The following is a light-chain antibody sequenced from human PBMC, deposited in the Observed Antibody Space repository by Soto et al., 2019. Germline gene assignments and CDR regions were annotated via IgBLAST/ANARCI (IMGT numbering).Light chain of an antibody. CDR1: NSDVANYDY. V-gene: IGLV2-14*01. CDR2: EVN. CDR3: FSFTTTSTHV. J-gene: IGLJ1*01. Sequence: QSVLTQPASVSGSPGQSITLSCTGANSDVANYDYASWYRQYPGLAPQVIISEVNNRPSGVSNRFSGSKSGNTAYLTISGLQVEDEAEYFCFSFTTTSTHVFGTGTKVTVL.